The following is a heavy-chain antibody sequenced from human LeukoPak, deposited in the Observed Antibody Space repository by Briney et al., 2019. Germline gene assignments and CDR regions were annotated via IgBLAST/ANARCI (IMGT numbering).Heavy chain of an antibody. CDR2: IYSGGST. Sequence: GGSLRLSCAASGFTVSSNYMSWVRQAPGKGLEWVSVIYSGGSTYYADSVKGRFTISRDNSKSTLYLQMNSLRAEDTAVYYCARGRDGYNFDYWGQGTLVTVSS. V-gene: IGHV3-53*01. D-gene: IGHD5-24*01. J-gene: IGHJ4*02. CDR1: GFTVSSNY. CDR3: ARGRDGYNFDY.